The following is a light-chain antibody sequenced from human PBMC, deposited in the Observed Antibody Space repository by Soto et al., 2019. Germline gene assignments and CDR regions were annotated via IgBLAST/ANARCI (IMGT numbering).Light chain of an antibody. Sequence: QSVLTQPASESCSPRQSITISYTETSSDVGGYNYVSWYQQHPGKAPKLMIYDVSNRPSGVSNRFSGSKSGNTASLTISGLQAEDEADYYCRSYTSSSTGVFGTGTKVTVL. CDR3: RSYTSSSTGV. V-gene: IGLV2-14*01. CDR1: SSDVGGYNY. J-gene: IGLJ1*01. CDR2: DVS.